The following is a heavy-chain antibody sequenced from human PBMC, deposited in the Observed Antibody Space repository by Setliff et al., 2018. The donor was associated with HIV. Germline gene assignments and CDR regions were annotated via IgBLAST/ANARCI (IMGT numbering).Heavy chain of an antibody. J-gene: IGHJ6*03. Sequence: ASVKVSCKTSGYTFSRYGFSWVRQAPGQGLEWMGWISAYNLNTNYAQKFQGRVTMTRDTSISTAYMELSRLRSDDTAVYYCARGDIIAVPAAIDMDVWGKGTTVTVSS. CDR2: ISAYNLNT. V-gene: IGHV1-18*01. D-gene: IGHD2-2*01. CDR3: ARGDIIAVPAAIDMDV. CDR1: GYTFSRYG.